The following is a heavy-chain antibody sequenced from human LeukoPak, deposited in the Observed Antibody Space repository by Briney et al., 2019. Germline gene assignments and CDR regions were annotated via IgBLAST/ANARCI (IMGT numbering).Heavy chain of an antibody. V-gene: IGHV4-4*07. Sequence: SETLSLTCSVSGGSISNSYRSWIRQSPGKGLEWIGRIYTSGSTNYNPSLKNRVTISVATSKKQFSLKLSSVTAADTAVYYCARSRGVRYYDFWSGYLPHDAFDIWGQGTMVTVSS. CDR1: GGSISNSY. D-gene: IGHD3-3*01. CDR3: ARSRGVRYYDFWSGYLPHDAFDI. J-gene: IGHJ3*02. CDR2: IYTSGST.